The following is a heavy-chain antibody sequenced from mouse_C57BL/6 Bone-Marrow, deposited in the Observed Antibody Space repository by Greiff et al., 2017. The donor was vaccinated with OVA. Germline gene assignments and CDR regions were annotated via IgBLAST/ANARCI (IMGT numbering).Heavy chain of an antibody. CDR3: ARGAPKKYDYDFDFFAY. V-gene: IGHV15-2*01. J-gene: IGHJ3*01. D-gene: IGHD2-4*01. CDR2: ILPSIGRT. CDR1: DSEVFPISY. Sequence: QVQLQQSGSELRRPGSSVKLSCKDFDSEVFPISYMSWVRQKPGHGFEWIGGILPSIGRTIYGEKFEDKATLDADTLSNTAYLELNSLTSEDSAIYYCARGAPKKYDYDFDFFAYWGQGTLVTVSA.